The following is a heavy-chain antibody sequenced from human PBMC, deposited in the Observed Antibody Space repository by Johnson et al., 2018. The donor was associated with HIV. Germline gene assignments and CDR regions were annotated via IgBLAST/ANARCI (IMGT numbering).Heavy chain of an antibody. CDR1: GFTFSSYA. D-gene: IGHD2-15*01. CDR3: AGDLIVVVVAATQWGDAFDI. Sequence: QVQLVESGGGLVQPGGSLGLSCAASGFTFSSYAMHWVRQAPGKGLEWVAVISYDGSNKYYADSVKGRFTISRDNSKNTLYLQMNSLRAEDTAGYYCAGDLIVVVVAATQWGDAFDIWGQGTMVTVSS. V-gene: IGHV3-30*04. CDR2: ISYDGSNK. J-gene: IGHJ3*02.